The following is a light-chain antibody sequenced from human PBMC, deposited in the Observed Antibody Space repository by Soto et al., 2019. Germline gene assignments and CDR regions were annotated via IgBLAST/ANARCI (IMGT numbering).Light chain of an antibody. V-gene: IGKV3-11*01. CDR3: QHRSNWWT. Sequence: EIVLTQSPATLSLSPGERATLSCRASQSISTYLAWYQQKAGQAPRLLIYDASNRATGIPARFSGSGSGTDFTLTISSLEPDDCAVYSCQHRSNWWTFGQGTKVEIK. CDR2: DAS. J-gene: IGKJ1*01. CDR1: QSISTY.